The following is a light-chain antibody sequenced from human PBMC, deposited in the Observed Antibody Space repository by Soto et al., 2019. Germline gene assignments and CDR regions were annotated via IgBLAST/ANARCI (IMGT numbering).Light chain of an antibody. V-gene: IGKV3-20*01. CDR2: DAS. CDR1: QSVRGTS. CDR3: QHYGSSPPLT. J-gene: IGKJ5*01. Sequence: DIVLTQSPGTLSLSPGERATLSCRASQSVRGTSLAWYQQKPGQAPRLLIYDASSRATGIPDRFSGGGSGTDFTLTISRLEPEDFAVYYCQHYGSSPPLTLGQGTRMETK.